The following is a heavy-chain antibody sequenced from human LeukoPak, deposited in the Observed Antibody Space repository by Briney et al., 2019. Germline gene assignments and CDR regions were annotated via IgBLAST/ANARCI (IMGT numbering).Heavy chain of an antibody. D-gene: IGHD3-22*01. V-gene: IGHV3-21*01. CDR2: ISSSSSYI. CDR1: GFTLSSYS. J-gene: IGHJ4*02. CDR3: ARIGLSNYYDSSGLDY. Sequence: GESLRLSCAASGFTLSSYSMNWVRQAPGKGLEWVSSISSSSSYIYYSDSVKGRFTISRDNAKNSLYLQMNSLRAEDTAVYSCARIGLSNYYDSSGLDYWGQGTLVTVSS.